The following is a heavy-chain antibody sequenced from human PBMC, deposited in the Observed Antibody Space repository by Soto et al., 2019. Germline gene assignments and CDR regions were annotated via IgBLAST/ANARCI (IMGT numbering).Heavy chain of an antibody. CDR1: GGSFSGYY. V-gene: IGHV4-34*01. J-gene: IGHJ6*02. CDR2: INHSGST. CDR3: ARQSYGSGSYYIYYYGMDV. Sequence: SETLSLTGAVYGGSFSGYYWSWIRQPPGKGLEWIGEINHSGSTNYNPSLKSRVTISVDTSKNQFSLKLSSVTAADTAVYYCARQSYGSGSYYIYYYGMDVWGQGTTVTVSS. D-gene: IGHD3-10*01.